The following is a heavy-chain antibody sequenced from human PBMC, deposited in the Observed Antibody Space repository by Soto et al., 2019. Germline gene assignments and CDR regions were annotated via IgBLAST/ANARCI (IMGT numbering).Heavy chain of an antibody. CDR1: GFSLTSGVG. CDR3: AHIDPEIVTVGGHGGFDY. D-gene: IGHD5-12*01. CDR2: IYWDDDK. Sequence: QITLKDSGPTLVRPPQTLTLTCTFSGFSLTSGVGVGWIRQPPGKALEWLALIYWDDDKRYSPSLKNRLTITKDTSKNQVVLTMTNVGPVDTATYFCAHIDPEIVTVGGHGGFDYWGQGTLVTVSS. J-gene: IGHJ4*02. V-gene: IGHV2-5*02.